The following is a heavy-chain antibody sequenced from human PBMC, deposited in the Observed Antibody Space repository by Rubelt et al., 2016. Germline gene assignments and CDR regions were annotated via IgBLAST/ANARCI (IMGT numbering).Heavy chain of an antibody. CDR2: IYYSGSA. J-gene: IGHJ3*02. Sequence: QVHLQQWGAGLLKPSETLSLTCAVSGGSISTYYWSWIRQPPGKGLEWIGYIYYSGSANYNPSLKSRVTISVDTSKNQFSLKLTSVTAADAAVYYCARWDSSSWYYADAFDIWGQGTMVTVSS. D-gene: IGHD6-13*01. CDR3: ARWDSSSWYYADAFDI. V-gene: IGHV4-59*08. CDR1: GGSISTYY.